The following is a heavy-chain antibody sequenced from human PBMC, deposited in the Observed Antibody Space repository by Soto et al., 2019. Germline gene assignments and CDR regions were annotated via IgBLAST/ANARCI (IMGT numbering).Heavy chain of an antibody. J-gene: IGHJ4*02. CDR2: VYYNGDT. D-gene: IGHD4-17*01. CDR3: ARGHGHGVSSFDF. Sequence: QVQLQESGPGLVKPSETLSLTCTVSGGSTHSYYWAWIRQPPGKGLEWMGYVYYNGDTNYNPSLKSRVTISVDASKNQFSLKLTSVTPADTAVYYCARGHGHGVSSFDFWGQGTLVTVSS. V-gene: IGHV4-59*01. CDR1: GGSTHSYY.